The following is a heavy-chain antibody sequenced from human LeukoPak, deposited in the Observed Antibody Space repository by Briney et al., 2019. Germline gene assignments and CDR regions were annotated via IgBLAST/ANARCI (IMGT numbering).Heavy chain of an antibody. V-gene: IGHV1-18*01. CDR2: ISAYNGNT. CDR3: ARGAVVVVAAAERAWFDP. J-gene: IGHJ5*02. CDR1: GYTFTSYG. D-gene: IGHD2-15*01. Sequence: ASVKVSCKASGYTFTSYGISWVRQAPGQGLEWMGWISAYNGNTNYAQKFQGRVTMTRDTSISTAYMELSRLRSDDTAVYYCARGAVVVVAAAERAWFDPWGQGTLVTVSS.